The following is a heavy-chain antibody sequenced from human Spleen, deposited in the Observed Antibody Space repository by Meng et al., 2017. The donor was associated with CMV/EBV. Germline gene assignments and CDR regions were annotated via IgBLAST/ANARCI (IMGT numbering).Heavy chain of an antibody. CDR3: ARARGYCSSTSCFSYFDY. Sequence: VSIRSGDYSWSWIRQPPGKGLEWIGYIYYSGSTYYNPSLKSRVTISVDTSKNQFSLKLSSVTAADTAVYYCARARGYCSSTSCFSYFDYWGQGTLVTVSS. CDR2: IYYSGST. J-gene: IGHJ4*02. CDR1: VSIRSGDYS. V-gene: IGHV4-30-4*08. D-gene: IGHD2-2*01.